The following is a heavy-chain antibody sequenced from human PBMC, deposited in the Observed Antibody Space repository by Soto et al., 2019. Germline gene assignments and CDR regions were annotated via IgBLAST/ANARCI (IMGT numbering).Heavy chain of an antibody. Sequence: GGSLRLSCAASGFTFSSYSMNWVRQAPGKGLEWVSYISSSSSTIYYADSVKGRFTISRDDAKNSLYLQMNSLRAEDTAVYYCARVPEEIVLMVYATVDYWGQGTLVTVSS. J-gene: IGHJ4*02. CDR1: GFTFSSYS. CDR3: ARVPEEIVLMVYATVDY. V-gene: IGHV3-48*01. D-gene: IGHD2-8*01. CDR2: ISSSSSTI.